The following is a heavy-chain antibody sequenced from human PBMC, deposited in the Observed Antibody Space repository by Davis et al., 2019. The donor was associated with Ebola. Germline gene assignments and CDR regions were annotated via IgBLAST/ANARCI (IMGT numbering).Heavy chain of an antibody. V-gene: IGHV1-3*01. CDR3: ARNKGEGGPRYYYYYGMDV. Sequence: ASVKVSCKASGYTFTSYAMHWVRQAPGQRLEWMGWINAGNGNTKYSQKFQGRVTITRDTSASTAYMELSSLRSEDTAVYYCARNKGEGGPRYYYYYGMDVWGQGTTVTVSS. D-gene: IGHD3-16*01. CDR1: GYTFTSYA. CDR2: INAGNGNT. J-gene: IGHJ6*02.